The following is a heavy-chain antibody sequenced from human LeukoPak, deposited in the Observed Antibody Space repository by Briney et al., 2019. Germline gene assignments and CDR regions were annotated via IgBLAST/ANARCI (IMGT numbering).Heavy chain of an antibody. CDR3: AREGNDSSGYYLWYFDY. CDR1: GFTVSSNY. V-gene: IGHV3-66*01. J-gene: IGHJ4*02. CDR2: IYSGGST. Sequence: GGSLRLSCAASGFTVSSNYMSWVRQAPGKGLEWGSVIYSGGSTYYADSVKGRFTISRDNSKNTLYLQMNSLRAEDTAVYYCAREGNDSSGYYLWYFDYWGQGTLVTVSS. D-gene: IGHD3-22*01.